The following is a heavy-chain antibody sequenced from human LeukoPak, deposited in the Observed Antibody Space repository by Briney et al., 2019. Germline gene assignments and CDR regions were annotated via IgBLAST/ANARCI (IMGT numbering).Heavy chain of an antibody. CDR3: ARTMYSSSWYVLDY. Sequence: SVKVSCKASGYTFTGYYMHSVRQAPGQGLEWMGWINPNSGGTNYAQKFQGWVTMTRDTSISTAYMELSRLRSDDTAVYYCARTMYSSSWYVLDYWGQGTLVTVSS. CDR2: INPNSGGT. CDR1: GYTFTGYY. J-gene: IGHJ4*02. V-gene: IGHV1-2*04. D-gene: IGHD6-13*01.